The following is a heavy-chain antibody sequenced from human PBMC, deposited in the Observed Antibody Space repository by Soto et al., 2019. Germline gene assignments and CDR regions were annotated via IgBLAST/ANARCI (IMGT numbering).Heavy chain of an antibody. V-gene: IGHV3-74*01. CDR1: GFTFSNYW. CDR2: INGDGSFT. Sequence: GSLRLSCGASGFTFSNYWMHWVRQAPGEGLVWVSRINGDGSFTRFADSVKGRFTISRDNAKNTLYLQMNSLRVDDTAVYYCARVGGGSGNFDYWGQGTLVTVSS. CDR3: ARVGGGSGNFDY. J-gene: IGHJ4*02. D-gene: IGHD3-10*01.